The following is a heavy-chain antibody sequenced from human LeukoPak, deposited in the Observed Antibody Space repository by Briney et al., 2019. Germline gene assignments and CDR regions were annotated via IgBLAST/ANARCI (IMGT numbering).Heavy chain of an antibody. Sequence: GGSLRLSYAASGFTFSSYAMSWVRQAPGKGLEWVSAISGSGGSTYYADSVKGRFTISRDNSKNTLYLQMNSLRAEDTAVYYCAKDSDYYGSGSYLSYWGQGTLVTVSS. V-gene: IGHV3-23*01. J-gene: IGHJ4*02. CDR1: GFTFSSYA. CDR2: ISGSGGST. CDR3: AKDSDYYGSGSYLSY. D-gene: IGHD3-10*01.